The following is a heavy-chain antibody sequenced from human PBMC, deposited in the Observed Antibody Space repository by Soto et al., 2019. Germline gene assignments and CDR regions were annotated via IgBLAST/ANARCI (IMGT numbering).Heavy chain of an antibody. CDR1: GYTFTSYG. Sequence: ASVKVSCKASGYTFTSYGISWVRQAPGQGLEWMGWISAYNGNTNYAQKLQGRVTMTTDTSTSTAYMELRSLRSDDTAVYYCAREAYSSSGGYYYYYYGMDVWGQGTTVTVSS. CDR2: ISAYNGNT. D-gene: IGHD6-6*01. J-gene: IGHJ6*02. V-gene: IGHV1-18*01. CDR3: AREAYSSSGGYYYYYYGMDV.